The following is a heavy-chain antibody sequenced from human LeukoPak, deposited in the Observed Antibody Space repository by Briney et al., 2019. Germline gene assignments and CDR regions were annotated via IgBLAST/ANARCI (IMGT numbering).Heavy chain of an antibody. Sequence: GGSLRLSCAASGFTFSSYWMSWVRQAPGKGLEWVANIEQDGSEKYYVDSVKGRFTISRDNAKNSLYLQMNSLRAEDTAVYYCTRVEETATTAAIIRKYSYYYYYMDVWGKGNTVTVSS. V-gene: IGHV3-7*01. J-gene: IGHJ6*03. CDR1: GFTFSSYW. CDR2: IEQDGSEK. CDR3: TRVEETATTAAIIRKYSYYYYYMDV. D-gene: IGHD4-11*01.